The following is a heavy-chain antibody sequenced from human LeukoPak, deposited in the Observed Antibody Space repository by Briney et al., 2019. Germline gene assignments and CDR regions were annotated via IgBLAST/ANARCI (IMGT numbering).Heavy chain of an antibody. CDR2: ISSSSSYI. V-gene: IGHV3-21*01. J-gene: IGHJ3*02. Sequence: GGSLRLSCAASGFTFSSYSMNWVRQAPGKGLEWVSSISSSSSYIYYADSVKGRFTISRDNAKNSLYLQMNSLRAEDTAVYYCARDYSDSSSWYEDPDAFDIWGQGAMVTVSS. D-gene: IGHD6-13*01. CDR1: GFTFSSYS. CDR3: ARDYSDSSSWYEDPDAFDI.